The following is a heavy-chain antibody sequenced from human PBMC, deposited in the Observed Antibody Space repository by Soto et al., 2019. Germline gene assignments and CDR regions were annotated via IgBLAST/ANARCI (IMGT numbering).Heavy chain of an antibody. CDR2: INAGNGNI. Sequence: ASVKVSCKASGYTFTSYGIHWVRQAPGQRLEWMGWINAGNGNIKYSQKFQGRVTITRDTSASTAYMELSSLRSEDTAVYYCARVSTGVVVITHDAFDIWGQGTMVTVSS. CDR3: ARVSTGVVVITHDAFDI. D-gene: IGHD3-22*01. CDR1: GYTFTSYG. J-gene: IGHJ3*02. V-gene: IGHV1-3*01.